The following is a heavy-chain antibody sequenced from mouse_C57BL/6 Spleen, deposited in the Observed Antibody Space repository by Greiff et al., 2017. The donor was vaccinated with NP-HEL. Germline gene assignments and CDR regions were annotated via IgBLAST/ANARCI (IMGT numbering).Heavy chain of an antibody. Sequence: QVQLKESGAELVRPGASVKLSCKASGYTFTDYYINWVKQRPGQGLEWIARIYPGSGNTYYNEKFKGKATLTAEKSSSTAYMQLSSLTSEDSAVYFCARYYDYDGAMDYWGQGTSVTVSS. J-gene: IGHJ4*01. CDR1: GYTFTDYY. V-gene: IGHV1-76*01. CDR3: ARYYDYDGAMDY. D-gene: IGHD2-4*01. CDR2: IYPGSGNT.